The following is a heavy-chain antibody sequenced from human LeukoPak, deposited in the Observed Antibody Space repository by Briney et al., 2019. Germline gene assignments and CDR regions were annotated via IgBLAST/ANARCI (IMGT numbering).Heavy chain of an antibody. Sequence: SGGSLRLSCAASGFSFNTYSMSWVRQAPGKGPEWVSSISSSDSYIYYADSVKGRFTVSRDNAENSLYLQMNSLRTEDTAVYYCARQFCSGKSCYYKPFDYWGQGTLVTVSS. CDR2: ISSSDSYI. CDR1: GFSFNTYS. J-gene: IGHJ4*02. V-gene: IGHV3-21*01. CDR3: ARQFCSGKSCYYKPFDY. D-gene: IGHD2-15*01.